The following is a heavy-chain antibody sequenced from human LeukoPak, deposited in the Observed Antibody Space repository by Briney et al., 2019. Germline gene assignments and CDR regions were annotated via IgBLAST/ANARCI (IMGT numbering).Heavy chain of an antibody. D-gene: IGHD6-13*01. CDR1: GFTFSNAW. V-gene: IGHV3-15*01. J-gene: IGHJ5*02. CDR3: ARDDPAADYNWFDP. CDR2: IKSKTDGGTT. Sequence: PGGSLRLSCAASGFTFSNAWMSWVRQAPGKGLEWVGRIKSKTDGGTTDYAAPVKGRFTISRDDSKNTLYLQMNSLRAEDTAVYYCARDDPAADYNWFDPWGQGTLVTVSS.